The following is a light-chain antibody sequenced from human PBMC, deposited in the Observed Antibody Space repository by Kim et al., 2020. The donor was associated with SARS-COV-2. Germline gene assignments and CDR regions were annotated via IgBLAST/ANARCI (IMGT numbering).Light chain of an antibody. Sequence: DIQMTQSPSTLSASVGDRVTITCRASQSISSWLAWYQQKPGKAPKLQIYKASSLESGVPSRFSGSGSGTEFTLTISSLQPDDFATYYCQQYNSYPVTFGQGTKLEI. V-gene: IGKV1-5*03. CDR2: KAS. CDR1: QSISSW. CDR3: QQYNSYPVT. J-gene: IGKJ2*01.